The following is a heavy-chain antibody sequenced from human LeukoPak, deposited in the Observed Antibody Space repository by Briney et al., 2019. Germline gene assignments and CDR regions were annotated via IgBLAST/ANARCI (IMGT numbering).Heavy chain of an antibody. J-gene: IGHJ3*02. CDR2: IYYSGST. Sequence: SETLSLTCTVSGGSISSSSYYWGWIRQPPGKGLEWIGSIYYSGSTYYKPSLKSRVSISVDTSKNQFSLKLSSVTAADTAVYYCARSYCSSTSCYAVGSFNIWGQGTMVTVSS. CDR3: ARSYCSSTSCYAVGSFNI. CDR1: GGSISSSSYY. V-gene: IGHV4-39*01. D-gene: IGHD2-2*01.